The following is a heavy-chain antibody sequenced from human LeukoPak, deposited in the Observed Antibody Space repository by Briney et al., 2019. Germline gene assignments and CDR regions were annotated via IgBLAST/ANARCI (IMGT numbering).Heavy chain of an antibody. Sequence: PGGSLRLSCAASGFTFSSYGMHWVRQAPGKGLEWVAVIWYDGSNKYYADSVKGRFTISRDNSKNTLYLQMNSLRAEDTAVYYCAKRSDYGGEGNYFDYWGQGTPVTVSS. CDR2: IWYDGSNK. D-gene: IGHD4-23*01. CDR1: GFTFSSYG. CDR3: AKRSDYGGEGNYFDY. J-gene: IGHJ4*02. V-gene: IGHV3-33*06.